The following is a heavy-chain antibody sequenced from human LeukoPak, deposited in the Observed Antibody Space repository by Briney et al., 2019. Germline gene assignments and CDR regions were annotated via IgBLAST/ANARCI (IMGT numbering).Heavy chain of an antibody. CDR2: IYYSGST. J-gene: IGHJ4*02. Sequence: PSETLSLTCIVSGGSISSYYWSWIRQPPGKGLEWIGYIYYSGSTNYNPSLKSRVTISVDTSKNQFFLKLSSVTAADTAVYYCARDRLGYSGYGHYFDYWGQGTLVTVSS. D-gene: IGHD5-12*01. CDR1: GGSISSYY. V-gene: IGHV4-59*01. CDR3: ARDRLGYSGYGHYFDY.